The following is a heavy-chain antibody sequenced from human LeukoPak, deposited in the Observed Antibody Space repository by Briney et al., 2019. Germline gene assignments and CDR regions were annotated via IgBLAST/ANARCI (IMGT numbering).Heavy chain of an antibody. CDR3: ARTTEEYYGSGKSRKYYSYYYYMDV. J-gene: IGHJ6*03. Sequence: SETLSLTCAVSGGSISSSVWWSWVRPPPGKGLEWIGEIYHSGSTNYNPSLKSRVTISVDRTKNHFSLKLSSVTAADTAVYYCARTTEEYYGSGKSRKYYSYYYYMDVWGKGTTVTVSS. V-gene: IGHV4-4*02. CDR2: IYHSGST. CDR1: GGSISSSVW. D-gene: IGHD3-10*01.